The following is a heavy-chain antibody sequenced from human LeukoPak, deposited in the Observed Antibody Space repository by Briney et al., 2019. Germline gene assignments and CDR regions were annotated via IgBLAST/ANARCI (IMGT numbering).Heavy chain of an antibody. D-gene: IGHD3-10*01. CDR1: GYTFTNFR. CDR2: IGPSNNYT. V-gene: IGHV1-18*01. CDR3: ARDSYYGGHYAFFEH. J-gene: IGHJ4*02. Sequence: VSVKVSCKTSGYTFTNFRIHWVRQTPGQGFEWMGWIGPSNNYTEYEQKLQGRLTLTTDTSTTTAHMELRSLTFDDTAIYYCARDSYYGGHYAFFEHWGQGTLVTVSS.